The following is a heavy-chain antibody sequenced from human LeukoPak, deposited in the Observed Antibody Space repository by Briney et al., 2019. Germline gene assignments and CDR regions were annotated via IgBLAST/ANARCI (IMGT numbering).Heavy chain of an antibody. Sequence: SETLSLTCTVSGGSISSSSYYWGWIRQPPGKGLEWIGSIYYSGSTNYNPSLKSRVTISVDTSKNQFSLKLSSVTAADTAVYYCARAEYNWREIDYWGQGTLVTVSS. J-gene: IGHJ4*02. CDR2: IYYSGST. CDR3: ARAEYNWREIDY. CDR1: GGSISSSSYY. D-gene: IGHD1-20*01. V-gene: IGHV4-39*07.